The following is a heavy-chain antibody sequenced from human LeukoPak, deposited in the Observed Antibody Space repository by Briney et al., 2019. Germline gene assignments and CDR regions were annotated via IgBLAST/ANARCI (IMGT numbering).Heavy chain of an antibody. CDR3: AKDGWLVHERVPSWYADY. CDR2: IRYDGSNK. J-gene: IGHJ4*02. D-gene: IGHD6-13*01. CDR1: GLTFSSYG. V-gene: IGHV3-30*02. Sequence: PGGSLRLSCAASGLTFSSYGMHWVRQAPGKGLEWVAFIRYDGSNKYYADSVKGRFTISRDNSKNTLYLQMNSLRAEDTAVYYCAKDGWLVHERVPSWYADYWGQGTLVTVSS.